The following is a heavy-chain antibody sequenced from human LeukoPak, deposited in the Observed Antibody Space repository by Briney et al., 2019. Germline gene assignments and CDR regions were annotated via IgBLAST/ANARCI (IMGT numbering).Heavy chain of an antibody. CDR1: GGSVSSSNW. Sequence: PSGTLSLTRAVSGGSVSSSNWWSWVSQPPGKGLEWIGEIYHSGSTNYNPSLKSRVTLSVDKSKNQFSLKLSSVTAADTAVYYCAREHVWGSYRASYFDYWSQGTLVTVSS. J-gene: IGHJ4*02. CDR2: IYHSGST. CDR3: AREHVWGSYRASYFDY. D-gene: IGHD3-16*02. V-gene: IGHV4-4*02.